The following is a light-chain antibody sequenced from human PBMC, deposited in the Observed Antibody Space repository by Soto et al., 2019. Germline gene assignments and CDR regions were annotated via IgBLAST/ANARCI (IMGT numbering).Light chain of an antibody. V-gene: IGLV2-14*01. CDR3: SSYTSSSTLEV. Sequence: QSALTQPASVSGSPGQSITISCTGTSSDVGGYNYVSWYQQHPDKAPKLMIYEVSNWPSGVSNRFSGSKSGSTASLTISGLQAEDEADYYCSSYTSSSTLEVFGTGTKLTVL. CDR2: EVS. CDR1: SSDVGGYNY. J-gene: IGLJ1*01.